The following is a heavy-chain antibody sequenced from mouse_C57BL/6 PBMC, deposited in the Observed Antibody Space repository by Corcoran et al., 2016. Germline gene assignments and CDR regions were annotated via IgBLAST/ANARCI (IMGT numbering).Heavy chain of an antibody. CDR3: ARTPGTGAMDY. D-gene: IGHD4-1*01. Sequence: EVQLQQSGPVLVKPGASVKMSCKASGYTFTDYYMNWVKQSHGKSLEWIGVINPYNGGTSYNQKFKGKATLTVDKSSSTAYMELNSLTSEDSAVYYCARTPGTGAMDYWGQGTSVTVSS. V-gene: IGHV1-19*01. J-gene: IGHJ4*01. CDR2: INPYNGGT. CDR1: GYTFTDYY.